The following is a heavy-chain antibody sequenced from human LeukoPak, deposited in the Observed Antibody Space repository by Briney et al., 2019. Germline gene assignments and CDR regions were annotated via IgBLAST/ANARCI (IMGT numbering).Heavy chain of an antibody. CDR2: IYYSGST. V-gene: IGHV4-59*08. J-gene: IGHJ6*02. CDR1: GGSISSYY. Sequence: SETLSLTCTVSGGSISSYYWSWIRQPPGKGLEWIGYIYYSGSTNYGPSLKSRVTISVDTSKNQFSLKLSSVTAADTAVYYCARFPPTVTNYYYGMDVWGQGTTVTVSS. D-gene: IGHD4-17*01. CDR3: ARFPPTVTNYYYGMDV.